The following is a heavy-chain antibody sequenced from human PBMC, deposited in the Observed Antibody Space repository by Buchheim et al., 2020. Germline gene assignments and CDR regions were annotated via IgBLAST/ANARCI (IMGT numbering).Heavy chain of an antibody. CDR3: ADDYGDSLGGY. CDR2: ISYDGSNK. J-gene: IGHJ4*02. CDR1: GFTFSSYA. Sequence: QVQLVESGGGAVQPGRSLRLSCAASGFTFSSYAMHWVRQAPGKGLEWVAVISYDGSNKYYADSVKGRFTISRDNSKNTLYLQMNSLRAEDTAVYYCADDYGDSLGGYWGQGTL. D-gene: IGHD4-17*01. V-gene: IGHV3-30*01.